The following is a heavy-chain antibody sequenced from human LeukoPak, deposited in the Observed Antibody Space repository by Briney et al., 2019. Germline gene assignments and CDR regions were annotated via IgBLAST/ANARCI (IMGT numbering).Heavy chain of an antibody. Sequence: SVKVSCKASGGTFSSYAISWVRQAPGQGLEWMGRIIPIFGTANYAQKFQGRVTITTDESTSTAYMELSSLRSEDTAVYYCARSWMTGYYAGYFDYWGQGTLVTVSS. CDR1: GGTFSSYA. CDR3: ARSWMTGYYAGYFDY. D-gene: IGHD3-9*01. CDR2: IIPIFGTA. V-gene: IGHV1-69*05. J-gene: IGHJ4*02.